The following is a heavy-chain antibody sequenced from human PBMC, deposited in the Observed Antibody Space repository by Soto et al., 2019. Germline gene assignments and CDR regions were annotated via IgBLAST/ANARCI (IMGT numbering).Heavy chain of an antibody. CDR1: GGSISSSSYY. V-gene: IGHV4-39*01. Sequence: SETLSLTCTVSGGSISSSSYYWGWIRQPPGKGLEWIGSIYYSGSTYYNPSLKSRVTISVDTSKNQFSLKLSSVTAADTAVYYCARRPEVENRSGWYQFHAFDIWGQGTMVTVSS. J-gene: IGHJ3*02. CDR2: IYYSGST. CDR3: ARRPEVENRSGWYQFHAFDI. D-gene: IGHD6-19*01.